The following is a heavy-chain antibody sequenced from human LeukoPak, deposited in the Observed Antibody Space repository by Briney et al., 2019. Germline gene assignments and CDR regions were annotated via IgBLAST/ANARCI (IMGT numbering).Heavy chain of an antibody. CDR3: AGGNFYDSSGHPYHFHY. V-gene: IGHV4-59*01. D-gene: IGHD3-22*01. CDR2: IYYSENT. Sequence: SETLSLTCTVSGVSISSYYWSWIRQPPGRGREWIGYIYYSENTNYNSSLKSRVTISEDTSKNQFSLKLTSVTAADTAVYYCAGGNFYDSSGHPYHFHYWGQGTLVTVSS. J-gene: IGHJ4*02. CDR1: GVSISSYY.